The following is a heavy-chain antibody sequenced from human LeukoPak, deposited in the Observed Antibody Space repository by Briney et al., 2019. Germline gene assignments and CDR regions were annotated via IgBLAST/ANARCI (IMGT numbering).Heavy chain of an antibody. V-gene: IGHV1-18*01. CDR3: ASWLGAAGRRGASD. J-gene: IGHJ4*02. CDR1: GYPFANFA. CDR2: ISDSNGNL. Sequence: ASVKVSCKASGYPFANFAISWVRQAPGQGLEWMGWISDSNGNLNYAQSLQGRVTMTTDKSTSTAYMELRGLTSDDTAVYYCASWLGAAGRRGASDWGQGTLVTVSS. D-gene: IGHD3-10*01.